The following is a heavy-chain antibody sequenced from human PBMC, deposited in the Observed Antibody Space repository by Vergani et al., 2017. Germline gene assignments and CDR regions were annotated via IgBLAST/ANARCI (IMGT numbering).Heavy chain of an antibody. D-gene: IGHD3-3*01. CDR1: GFTVSSHY. CDR3: ASQYYDFWSGRD. V-gene: IGHV3-66*04. Sequence: QLVESGGDLVQPGGSLRLSCAVSGFTVSSHYMSWVRQATGKGLEWASVIFSGGYTYYADSVKGRFTISRDDSKNSLYLQMNSVRAEDAAVYYCASQYYDFWSGRDWGQGTLVTVSS. CDR2: IFSGGYT. J-gene: IGHJ1*01.